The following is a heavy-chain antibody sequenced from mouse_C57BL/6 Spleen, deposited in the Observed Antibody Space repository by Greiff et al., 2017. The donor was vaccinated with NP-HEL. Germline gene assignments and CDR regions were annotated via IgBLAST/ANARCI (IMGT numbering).Heavy chain of an antibody. Sequence: DVKLVESGGGLVKPGGSLKLSCAASGFTFSDYGMHRVRQAPEKGLEWVAYISSGSSTIYYADTVKGRFTISRDNAKNTLFLQMTSLRSEDTAMYYCARLYFYYAMDYWGQGTSVTVSS. CDR3: ARLYFYYAMDY. D-gene: IGHD2-1*01. V-gene: IGHV5-17*01. CDR1: GFTFSDYG. J-gene: IGHJ4*01. CDR2: ISSGSSTI.